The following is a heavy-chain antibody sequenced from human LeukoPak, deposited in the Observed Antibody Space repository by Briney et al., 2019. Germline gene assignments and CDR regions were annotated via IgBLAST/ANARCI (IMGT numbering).Heavy chain of an antibody. D-gene: IGHD1-14*01. V-gene: IGHV3-11*01. CDR1: GFTFSDYY. J-gene: IGHJ6*02. CDR2: ISSSGRLM. Sequence: GGSLRLSCAASGFTFSDYYITWIRQAPGKGLEWVSHISSSGRLMQYADSVRGRFTITRDNAQNFMSLQMNSLKPEDTAVYYCARDTNNGLDVWGRGTTVTVSS. CDR3: ARDTNNGLDV.